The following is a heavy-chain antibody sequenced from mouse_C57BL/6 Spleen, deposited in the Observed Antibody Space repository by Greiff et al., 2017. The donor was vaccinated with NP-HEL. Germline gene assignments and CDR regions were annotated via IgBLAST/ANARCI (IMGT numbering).Heavy chain of an antibody. Sequence: DVHLVESGGGLVQPGGSRKLSCAASGFTFSDYGMAWVRQAPRKGPEWVAFISNLAYSIYYADTVTGRFTISRENAKNTLYLEMSSLRSEDTAMYYCARQGSGPAWFAYWGQGTLVTVSA. CDR3: ARQGSGPAWFAY. CDR1: GFTFSDYG. V-gene: IGHV5-15*01. CDR2: ISNLAYSI. D-gene: IGHD4-1*01. J-gene: IGHJ3*01.